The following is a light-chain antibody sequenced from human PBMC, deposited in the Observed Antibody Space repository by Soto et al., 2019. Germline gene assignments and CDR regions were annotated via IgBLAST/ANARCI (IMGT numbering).Light chain of an antibody. CDR3: QSYDSSLGGWV. CDR2: GNS. V-gene: IGLV1-40*01. CDR1: SSKIGAGYD. Sequence: QSVLTQPPSVSGAPGQRVTISCTGSSSKIGAGYDVHWYQQLPGTAPKLLIYGNSNRPSGVPDRFSGSKSGTSPSLAITGLQAEDEADYYRQSYDSSLGGWVFGGGTKLTVL. J-gene: IGLJ3*02.